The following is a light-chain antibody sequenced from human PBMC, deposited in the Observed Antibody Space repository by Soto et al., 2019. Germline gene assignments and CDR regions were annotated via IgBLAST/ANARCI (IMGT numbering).Light chain of an antibody. V-gene: IGLV2-14*01. Sequence: QSALTQPASVSGSPGQSITISCTGTSSDVGAYNYVSWYQQYPGKVPKLMIYEVSNRPSGVSNRFSGSKSGNTASLTISGLQAEDEADYYCSSYTSSSPYVFGIGTKLTVL. J-gene: IGLJ1*01. CDR3: SSYTSSSPYV. CDR1: SSDVGAYNY. CDR2: EVS.